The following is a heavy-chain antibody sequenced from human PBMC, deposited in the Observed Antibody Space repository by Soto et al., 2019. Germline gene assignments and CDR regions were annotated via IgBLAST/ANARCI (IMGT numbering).Heavy chain of an antibody. J-gene: IGHJ4*02. CDR1: GFTFSSYA. D-gene: IGHD3-22*01. Sequence: GGSLRLSCAASGFTFSSYAMSWVRQAPGKGLEWVSAISGSGGSTYYADSVKGRFTISRDNSKNTLYLQMNSLRAGDTAVYYCAKDGFGDDSSGYYYGYYFDYWGQGTLVTVSS. CDR2: ISGSGGST. CDR3: AKDGFGDDSSGYYYGYYFDY. V-gene: IGHV3-23*01.